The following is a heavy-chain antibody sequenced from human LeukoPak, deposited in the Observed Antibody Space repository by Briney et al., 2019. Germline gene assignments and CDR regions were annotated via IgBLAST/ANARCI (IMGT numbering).Heavy chain of an antibody. J-gene: IGHJ4*02. Sequence: GGSLRLSCAASGFTFSSYSMNWFRQAPGKGLEWVSSISSSSSYIYYADSVKGRFTISRDNAKNSLYLQMNSLRAEDTAVYYCARVSYSSSSYFDYWGQGTLVTVSS. CDR1: GFTFSSYS. CDR3: ARVSYSSSSYFDY. D-gene: IGHD6-6*01. V-gene: IGHV3-21*01. CDR2: ISSSSSYI.